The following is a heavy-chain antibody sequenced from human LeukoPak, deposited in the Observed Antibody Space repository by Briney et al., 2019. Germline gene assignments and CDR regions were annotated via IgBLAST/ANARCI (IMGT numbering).Heavy chain of an antibody. CDR3: ARNSSGNYFDY. Sequence: PSETLSLTCAVSGNSISNTYYWGWIRQPPGKELEWIGSIHNSGSTHYNPSLKSRVTISVDTSKNQFSLKLSSVTAADTAVYYCARNSSGNYFDYWGQGTLVTLSS. CDR1: GNSISNTYY. V-gene: IGHV4-38-2*01. CDR2: IHNSGST. J-gene: IGHJ4*02. D-gene: IGHD1-26*01.